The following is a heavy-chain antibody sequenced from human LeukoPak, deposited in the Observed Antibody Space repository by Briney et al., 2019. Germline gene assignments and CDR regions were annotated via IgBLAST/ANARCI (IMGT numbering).Heavy chain of an antibody. CDR2: INSDGSWT. V-gene: IGHV3-74*01. CDR1: GSYW. D-gene: IGHD2/OR15-2a*01. Sequence: SRGSLRLPCAASGSYWMHWVRQAPGKGLVWVSHINSDGSWTSYADSVKGRFTISKDNAKNTVYLQMNNLRAEDTAVYYCVSFYETYWGRGTLVTVSS. CDR3: VSFYETY. J-gene: IGHJ4*02.